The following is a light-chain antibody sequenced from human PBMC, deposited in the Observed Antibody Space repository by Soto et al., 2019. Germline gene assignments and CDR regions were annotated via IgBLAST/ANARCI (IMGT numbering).Light chain of an antibody. CDR3: GTWDIALSVVL. J-gene: IGLJ2*01. CDR2: DNT. Sequence: QSVLTQPPSVSAAPGQRVTISCSGSSNIGHNYVTWYQQVPGTAPKLLIYDNTKRPSGIPDRFSGSKSGTSATLGITGLQTGDDADYFCGTWDIALSVVLFGGGTKLTVL. V-gene: IGLV1-51*01. CDR1: SNIGHNY.